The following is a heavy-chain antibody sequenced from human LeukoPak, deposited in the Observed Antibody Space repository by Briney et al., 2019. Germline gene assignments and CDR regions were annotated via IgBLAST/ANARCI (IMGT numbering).Heavy chain of an antibody. Sequence: PGGSLRLSCAASGFSFSNYRMNWVRQAPGKGLEWVSSISSSSSYIYYADSGKGRFTISRDNAKNSLYLQMNSLRVKDTAVYYCARVGTGLADDYWGQGTLVTVSS. J-gene: IGHJ4*02. CDR3: ARVGTGLADDY. D-gene: IGHD3/OR15-3a*01. V-gene: IGHV3-21*01. CDR1: GFSFSNYR. CDR2: ISSSSSYI.